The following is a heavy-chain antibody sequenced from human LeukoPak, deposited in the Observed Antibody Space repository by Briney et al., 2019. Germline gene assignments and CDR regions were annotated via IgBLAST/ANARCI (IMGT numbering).Heavy chain of an antibody. D-gene: IGHD6-6*01. CDR3: ARGVAARHWFDP. V-gene: IGHV3-21*01. CDR1: GFTFSSYS. CDR2: ISSSSSYI. Sequence: PGGSLRLSCAASGFTFSSYSMNWVRQAPGKGLEWVSSISSSSSYIYYADSVKGRFTISRDNAENSLYLQMNSLRAEDTAVYYCARGVAARHWFDPWGQGTLVTVSS. J-gene: IGHJ5*02.